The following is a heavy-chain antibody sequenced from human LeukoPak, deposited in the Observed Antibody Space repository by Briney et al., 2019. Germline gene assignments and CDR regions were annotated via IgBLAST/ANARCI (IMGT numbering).Heavy chain of an antibody. V-gene: IGHV3-74*01. CDR1: GFTFSSYW. Sequence: GGSLRLSCAASGFTFSSYWMCWVRQDPGKGLAWVSCIKTDGSITAYAGSVNGRFTISRDNAKNTLYLQMNSLRADDTAVYYCARDGDAPMTDFDYWGQGTLVTVSS. CDR3: ARDGDAPMTDFDY. CDR2: IKTDGSIT. D-gene: IGHD2-21*02. J-gene: IGHJ4*02.